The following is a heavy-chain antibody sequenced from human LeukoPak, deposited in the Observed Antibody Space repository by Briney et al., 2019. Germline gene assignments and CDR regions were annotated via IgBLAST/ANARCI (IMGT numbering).Heavy chain of an antibody. Sequence: ASVKVSCKASGYTFTSYGISWVRQAPGQGLEWMGWISAYNGNTNYAQKLQGRVTMTTDTSTSTAYMELRSLRSDDTAVYYCARGLVVPAAIPSDYYYMDVWGKGTTVTVSS. V-gene: IGHV1-18*01. D-gene: IGHD2-2*01. CDR1: GYTFTSYG. CDR2: ISAYNGNT. J-gene: IGHJ6*03. CDR3: ARGLVVPAAIPSDYYYMDV.